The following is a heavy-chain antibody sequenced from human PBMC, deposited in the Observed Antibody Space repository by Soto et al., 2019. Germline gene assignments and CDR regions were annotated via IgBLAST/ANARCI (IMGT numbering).Heavy chain of an antibody. CDR1: GGSISSGDYY. J-gene: IGHJ5*02. Sequence: PWETLSLTCTVSGGSISSGDYYWSWIHQPPGKGLEWIGYIYYSGSTYYNPSLKSRVTISVDTSKNQFSLKLSSVTAADTAVYYCARGEGDDFWSGYHLSRVAATWFDPWGQGTLVTVSS. CDR2: IYYSGST. CDR3: ARGEGDDFWSGYHLSRVAATWFDP. V-gene: IGHV4-30-4*01. D-gene: IGHD3-3*01.